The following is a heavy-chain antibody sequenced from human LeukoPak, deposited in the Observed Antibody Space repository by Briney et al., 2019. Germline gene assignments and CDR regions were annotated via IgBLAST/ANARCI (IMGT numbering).Heavy chain of an antibody. CDR1: GYTFTGYY. CDR3: ARGGLQLEYYFDY. CDR2: IIPIFGTA. V-gene: IGHV1-69*05. Sequence: SVKVSCKSSGYTFTGYYMHWVRQAPGQGLEWMGRIIPIFGTANYAQKFQGRVTITTDESASTAYMELSSLRSEDTAVYYCARGGLQLEYYFDYWGQGTLVTVSS. J-gene: IGHJ4*02. D-gene: IGHD5-24*01.